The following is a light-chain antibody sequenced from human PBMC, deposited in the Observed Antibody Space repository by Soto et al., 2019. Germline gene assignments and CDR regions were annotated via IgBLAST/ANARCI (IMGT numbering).Light chain of an antibody. J-gene: IGKJ4*01. CDR3: QQYYSYPRLT. CDR2: AAS. CDR1: QGISSY. Sequence: AIRMTQSPSSLSASTGERVTITCRASQGISSYLAWYQQKPGKAPKLLIYAASTLQSGVPSRFSGSGSGTDFTLTISCLQSEDFATYYCQQYYSYPRLTFGGGTKVDI. V-gene: IGKV1-8*01.